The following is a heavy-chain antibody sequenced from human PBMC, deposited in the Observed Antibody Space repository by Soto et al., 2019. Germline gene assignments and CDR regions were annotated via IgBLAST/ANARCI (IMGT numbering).Heavy chain of an antibody. V-gene: IGHV3-23*01. J-gene: IGHJ4*02. CDR3: AKKGEQLVQYYLDY. CDR2: ISGSGCST. Sequence: GGSLRLSCAASGFTFSSYAMSWVRQAPGKGLEWVSAISGSGCSTYYGDSVKVPFTISRDNSKNTLYLQMNSLRAEDTAVYDCAKKGEQLVQYYLDYWGQGTLVTVSS. CDR1: GFTFSSYA. D-gene: IGHD6-6*01.